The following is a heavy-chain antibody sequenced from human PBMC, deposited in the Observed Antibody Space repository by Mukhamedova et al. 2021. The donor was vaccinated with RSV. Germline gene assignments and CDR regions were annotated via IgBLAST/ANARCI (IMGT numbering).Heavy chain of an antibody. V-gene: IGHV4-59*09. CDR3: ARGVQEWVLLLSAFDI. Sequence: GSTNYNPSLKSRVTISVDTSKNQFSLKLSSVTAADTAVYYCARGVQEWVLLLSAFDIWGQVT. CDR2: GST. D-gene: IGHD1-26*01. J-gene: IGHJ3*02.